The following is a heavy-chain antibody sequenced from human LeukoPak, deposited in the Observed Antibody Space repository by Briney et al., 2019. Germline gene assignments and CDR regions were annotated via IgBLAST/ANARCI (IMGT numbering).Heavy chain of an antibody. Sequence: ASVKVSCKASGYTFTSYGISWVRLAPGQGLEWMGWISAYNGNTNYAQKLQGRVTMTTDTSTSTAYMELRSLRSDDTAVYYCALQGYYYGSGSTPLYYFDYWGQGTLVTVSS. J-gene: IGHJ4*02. V-gene: IGHV1-18*01. CDR1: GYTFTSYG. D-gene: IGHD3-10*01. CDR2: ISAYNGNT. CDR3: ALQGYYYGSGSTPLYYFDY.